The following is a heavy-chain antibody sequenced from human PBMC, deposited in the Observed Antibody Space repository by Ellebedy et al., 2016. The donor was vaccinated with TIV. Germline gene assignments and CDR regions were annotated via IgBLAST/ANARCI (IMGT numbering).Heavy chain of an antibody. D-gene: IGHD4-11*01. CDR1: GFTFSNYW. V-gene: IGHV3-7*01. CDR2: INQDGSEK. J-gene: IGHJ4*02. CDR3: ARAIGNYDAY. Sequence: GESLKISCAASGFTFSNYWMTWVRQAPGKGLEWVANINQDGSEKYYVDSVKGRFTISRDNAKNSLYLQMNSLRAEDTAVYYCARAIGNYDAYWGQGTLLTVSS.